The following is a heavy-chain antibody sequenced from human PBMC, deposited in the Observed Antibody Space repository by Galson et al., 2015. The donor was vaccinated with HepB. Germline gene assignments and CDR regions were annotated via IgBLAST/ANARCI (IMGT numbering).Heavy chain of an antibody. CDR1: GFTFSSYA. Sequence: SLRLSCATSGFTFSSYAMNWVRQAPGKGLEWVAAIVSGGGTYYADSVKGRFTISRDNSKNTLYLLMNSLRAEDTAVYYCAKGPSYCGGDCYSDHWGQGTLVTVSS. CDR3: AKGPSYCGGDCYSDH. V-gene: IGHV3-23*01. D-gene: IGHD2-21*02. CDR2: IVSGGGT. J-gene: IGHJ4*02.